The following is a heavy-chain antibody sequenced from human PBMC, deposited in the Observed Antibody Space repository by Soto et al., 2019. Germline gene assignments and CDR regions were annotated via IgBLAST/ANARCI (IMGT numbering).Heavy chain of an antibody. CDR1: GDSVSSNSAA. CDR3: ARGARLRTGYYFGMDV. J-gene: IGHJ6*02. D-gene: IGHD6-25*01. Sequence: SQTLSLTCAISGDSVSSNSAAWNWIRQSPSRGLEWLGRTYYRSKWYNDYAVSVKSRITINPDTSKNQFSLQLNSVTPEDTAVYYCARGARLRTGYYFGMDVWGQGATVTVSS. V-gene: IGHV6-1*01. CDR2: TYYRSKWYN.